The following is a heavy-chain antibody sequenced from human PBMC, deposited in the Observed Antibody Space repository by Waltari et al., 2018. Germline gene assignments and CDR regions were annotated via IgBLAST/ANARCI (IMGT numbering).Heavy chain of an antibody. V-gene: IGHV3-21*01. CDR2: ISSSSSYI. J-gene: IGHJ6*03. Sequence: EVQLVESGGGLVKPGGSLRLSCAASGFTFSSYSMNWVRQAPGKGLEWFSSISSSSSYIYYADSVKGRFTISRDNAKNSLYLQMNSLRAEDTAVYYCARGTVTTYHYYYYYMDVWGKGTTVTVSS. CDR1: GFTFSSYS. D-gene: IGHD4-17*01. CDR3: ARGTVTTYHYYYYYMDV.